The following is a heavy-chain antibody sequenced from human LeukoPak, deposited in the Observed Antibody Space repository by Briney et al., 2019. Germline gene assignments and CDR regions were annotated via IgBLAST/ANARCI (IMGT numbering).Heavy chain of an antibody. J-gene: IGHJ5*01. V-gene: IGHV4-34*01. CDR2: INHSGST. CDR1: GGSFSGYY. Sequence: SETLSLTCAVYGGSFSGYYWSWIRQPPGKGLEWIGEINHSGSTNYNPSLKSRVTISVDTSKNQFSLKLSSVTAADTAVYNCARRGYIVVVRWFDPWGQGTLVTVSS. D-gene: IGHD2-2*01. CDR3: ARRGYIVVVRWFDP.